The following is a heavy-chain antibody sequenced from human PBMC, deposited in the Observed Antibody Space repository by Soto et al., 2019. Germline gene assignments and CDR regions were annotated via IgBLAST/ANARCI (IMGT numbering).Heavy chain of an antibody. Sequence: PGGSLRLSCAASGFTLSDAWLNWVRQAPGKGLEWVAVISYDGSNKYYADSVKGRFTISRDNSKSTLYLQMNSLRAEDTAVYYWAKNRKGYNYVSGNYLAFWGKGTTVPVSS. CDR2: ISYDGSNK. D-gene: IGHD3-10*01. J-gene: IGHJ6*03. CDR1: GFTLSDAW. V-gene: IGHV3-30*18. CDR3: AKNRKGYNYVSGNYLAF.